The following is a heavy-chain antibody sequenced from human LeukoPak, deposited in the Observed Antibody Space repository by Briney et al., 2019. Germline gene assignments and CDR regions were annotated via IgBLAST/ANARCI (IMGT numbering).Heavy chain of an antibody. J-gene: IGHJ4*02. D-gene: IGHD5-24*01. Sequence: SETLSLTCTVSGGSISSYYWSWIRQPPGKGLEWIGYIYYSGSTNYNPSLKSRVTISVDTSKNQFSLKLSSVTAADTAVYYCARGADGNNSFPYLKYYFDYWGQGTLVTVSS. V-gene: IGHV4-59*01. CDR1: GGSISSYY. CDR3: ARGADGNNSFPYLKYYFDY. CDR2: IYYSGST.